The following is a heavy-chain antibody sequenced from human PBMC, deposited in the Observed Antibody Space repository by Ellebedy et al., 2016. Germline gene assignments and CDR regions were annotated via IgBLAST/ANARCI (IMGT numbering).Heavy chain of an antibody. D-gene: IGHD5-12*01. V-gene: IGHV4-39*07. J-gene: IGHJ6*03. CDR3: ARERPVYSGYGSYYYYMDV. Sequence: SETLSLTCTVSGGSISSSSYYWSWIRQPPGKGLEWIGEINHSGSTNYNPSLKSRVTISVDTSKNQFSLKLSSVTAADTAVYYCARERPVYSGYGSYYYYMDVWGKGTTVTVSS. CDR1: GGSISSSSYY. CDR2: INHSGST.